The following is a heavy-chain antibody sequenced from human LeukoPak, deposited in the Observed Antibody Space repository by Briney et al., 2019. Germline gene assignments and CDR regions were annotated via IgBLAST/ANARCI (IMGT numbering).Heavy chain of an antibody. J-gene: IGHJ4*02. CDR3: ARDLASCAGDCYSDGFDY. CDR1: GGSISSSTYF. Sequence: SETLSLACTVSGGSISSSTYFWGWIRQPPGKGLEWIGTIYYSGSTYYNPSLKSRVTISVDSSKNQFSLRLSSVTAADTAVYYCARDLASCAGDCYSDGFDYWGQGTLVTVSS. D-gene: IGHD2-21*02. V-gene: IGHV4-39*07. CDR2: IYYSGST.